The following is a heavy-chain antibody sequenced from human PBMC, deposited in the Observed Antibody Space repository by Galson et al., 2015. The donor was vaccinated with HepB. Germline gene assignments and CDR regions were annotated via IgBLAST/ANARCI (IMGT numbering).Heavy chain of an antibody. V-gene: IGHV3-64D*06. CDR1: GFTFSSYA. J-gene: IGHJ4*02. CDR2: ISSNGGST. CDR3: VTGRGSHSPRGVPFDY. Sequence: SLRLSCAASGFTFSSYAMHWVRQAPGKGLEYVSAISSNGGSTYYADSVKGRFTISRDNSKNTLYLQMSSLRAEDTAVYYCVTGRGSHSPRGVPFDYWGQGTLVTVSS. D-gene: IGHD3-16*01.